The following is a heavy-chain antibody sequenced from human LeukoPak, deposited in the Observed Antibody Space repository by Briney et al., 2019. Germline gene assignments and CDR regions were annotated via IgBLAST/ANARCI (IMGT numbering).Heavy chain of an antibody. D-gene: IGHD3-10*01. J-gene: IGHJ5*02. CDR1: GQSIISGYY. CDR2: VYQTGST. CDR3: ARGGIRGGIDNWFDP. Sequence: SETLSLTCSVSGQSIISGYYWGWIRPSPGKGLEWIGSVYQTGSTNYNPSLKSRVTILVDTSKNQFSLRVTSVTAADTAVYFCARGGIRGGIDNWFDPWGQGTLVTVSS. V-gene: IGHV4-38-2*02.